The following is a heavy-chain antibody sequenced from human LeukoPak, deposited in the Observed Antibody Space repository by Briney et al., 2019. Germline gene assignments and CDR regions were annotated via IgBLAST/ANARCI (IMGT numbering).Heavy chain of an antibody. D-gene: IGHD3-10*01. CDR1: GCTFSSYA. Sequence: SVKVSCKASGCTFSSYAISWVRQAPGQGLEWMGGIIPIFGTAIYAQKFQGRVTITADKYTSTAYMELSSLRSEDTAVYYCARRRSYYGSGSFDYWGQGTLVTVSS. V-gene: IGHV1-69*06. CDR3: ARRRSYYGSGSFDY. J-gene: IGHJ4*02. CDR2: IIPIFGTA.